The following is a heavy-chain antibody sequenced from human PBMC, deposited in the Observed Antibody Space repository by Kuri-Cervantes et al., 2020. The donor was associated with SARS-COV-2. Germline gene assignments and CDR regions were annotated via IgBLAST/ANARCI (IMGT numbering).Heavy chain of an antibody. Sequence: ESLKISCRVSGDSISRYSWDWIRQPPGKGLEWIGHISYSGSGSYNPSLKSRVLMSIDESMNQLSLRLSSVTAADTAVYYCARQELFEVNDLWRGYSQYQAFATWGQGTLVTVSS. CDR3: ARQELFEVNDLWRGYSQYQAFAT. CDR1: GDSISRYS. CDR2: ISYSGSG. D-gene: IGHD3-3*01. J-gene: IGHJ4*02. V-gene: IGHV4-59*08.